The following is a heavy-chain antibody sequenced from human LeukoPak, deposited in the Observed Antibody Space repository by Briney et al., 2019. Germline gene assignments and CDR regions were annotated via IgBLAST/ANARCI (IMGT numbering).Heavy chain of an antibody. V-gene: IGHV3-23*01. CDR2: ISGSGSST. CDR1: GFTFSSYA. J-gene: IGHJ4*02. Sequence: GGSLRLSCAASGFTFSSYAMSWVRQAPGKGLEWVSSISGSGSSTYYADSVKGRFTVSRDNSKNTLYLQMNSLRAEHTAVYYCAKVRGFYLAPDFDYWGQGTLVTVSS. CDR3: AKVRGFYLAPDFDY. D-gene: IGHD3-22*01.